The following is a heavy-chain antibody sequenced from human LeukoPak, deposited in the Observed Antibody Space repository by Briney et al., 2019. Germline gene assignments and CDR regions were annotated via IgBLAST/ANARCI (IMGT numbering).Heavy chain of an antibody. D-gene: IGHD7-27*01. CDR2: IYHDGST. J-gene: IGHJ4*02. V-gene: IGHV4-38-2*02. CDR3: ASLKLGSFDY. Sequence: SETLSLTCTVSGYSVSTNYYWGWIRQPPGKGLEWIGNIYHDGSTYYSPSLKSRVTISVDRSKNQFSLKLSSVTAADTAVYYCASLKLGSFDYWGQGTLVTVSS. CDR1: GYSVSTNYY.